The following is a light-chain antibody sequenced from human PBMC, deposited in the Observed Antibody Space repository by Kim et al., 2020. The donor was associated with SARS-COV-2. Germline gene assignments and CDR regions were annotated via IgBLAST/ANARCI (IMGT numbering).Light chain of an antibody. V-gene: IGLV1-51*01. J-gene: IGLJ3*02. CDR2: DTN. CDR1: SSNIGKYS. Sequence: RKVATSSSVSSSNIGKYSVSWYQHRPEPAPNLRIFDTNRRPSGIPDQFSGSKSGTSATLDITGLQTGDEADYYCGTWDDSLTAGVFGGGTQLTVL. CDR3: GTWDDSLTAGV.